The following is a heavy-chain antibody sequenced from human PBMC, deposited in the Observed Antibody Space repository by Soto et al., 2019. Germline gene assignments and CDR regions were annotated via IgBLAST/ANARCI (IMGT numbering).Heavy chain of an antibody. CDR1: GFSLTTNGVG. CDR2: VYWDKDK. J-gene: IGHJ4*02. D-gene: IGHD2-2*01. CDR3: VRALRGQGCSISRCYYYDY. V-gene: IGHV2-5*04. Sequence: QITLKESGPTLVKPTQSLTLTCTFSGFSLTTNGVGVGWIRQPPGEAPEWLAIVYWDKDKRYSPSLRNRLTITGDTARNQVVLTMTNMDPVDSGTYYCVRALRGQGCSISRCYYYDYWGQGTLVTVSS.